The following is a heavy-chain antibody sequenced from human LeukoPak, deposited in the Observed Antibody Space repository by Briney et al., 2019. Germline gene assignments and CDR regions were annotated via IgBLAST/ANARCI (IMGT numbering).Heavy chain of an antibody. CDR2: ISAYNGIT. V-gene: IGHV1-18*01. CDR1: GYTFTSYG. D-gene: IGHD6-13*01. J-gene: IGHJ6*02. CDR3: ARDRGSSSWYFQTYYGMDV. Sequence: ASVKVSCKASGYTFTSYGISWVRQAPGQGLEWMGWISAYNGITNYAQKLQGRVTMTTDTSTSTAYMELRSLRSDDTAVYYCARDRGSSSWYFQTYYGMDVWGQGTTVTVSS.